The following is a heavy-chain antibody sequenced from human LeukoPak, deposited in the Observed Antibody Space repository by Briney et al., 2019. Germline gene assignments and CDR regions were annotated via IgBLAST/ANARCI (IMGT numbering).Heavy chain of an antibody. V-gene: IGHV3-30-3*01. Sequence: PGRSLRLSCAAPGFTFSSYAMHWVRQAPGKGLEWVAVISYDGSNKYYADSVKGRFTISRDNSKNTLYLQMNSLRAEDTAVYYCARGEWSDSSGYYYYYGMDVWGQGTTVTVSS. CDR1: GFTFSSYA. CDR3: ARGEWSDSSGYYYYYGMDV. J-gene: IGHJ6*02. CDR2: ISYDGSNK. D-gene: IGHD3-22*01.